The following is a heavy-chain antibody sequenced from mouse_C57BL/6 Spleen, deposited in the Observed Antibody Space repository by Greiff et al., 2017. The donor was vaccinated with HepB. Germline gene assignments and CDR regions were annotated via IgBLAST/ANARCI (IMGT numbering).Heavy chain of an antibody. J-gene: IGHJ3*01. V-gene: IGHV14-4*01. D-gene: IGHD1-1*01. CDR1: GFNIKDDY. Sequence: EVQLQQSGAELVRPGASVKLSCTASGFNIKDDYMHWVKQRPEQGLEWIGWIDPENGDTEYASKFQGKATITADTSSNTDYLQLSSLSSEDTAVYYCTTSYGSPFAYWGQGTLVTVSA. CDR2: IDPENGDT. CDR3: TTSYGSPFAY.